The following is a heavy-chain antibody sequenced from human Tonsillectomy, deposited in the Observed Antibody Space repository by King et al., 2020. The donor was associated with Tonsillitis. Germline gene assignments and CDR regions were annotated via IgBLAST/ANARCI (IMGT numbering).Heavy chain of an antibody. Sequence: VQLVESGAEVKKPGESLRISCRGSGYSFTNYWITWVRQMPGKGLEWMGRIAPRDSYTNYSPSFQGHVTISSDKSISTAYLQWSSLKASDTARYYCAILRYFDPLDYWGQGTLVTVSS. D-gene: IGHD3-9*01. CDR3: AILRYFDPLDY. CDR1: GYSFTNYW. V-gene: IGHV5-10-1*03. J-gene: IGHJ4*02. CDR2: IAPRDSYT.